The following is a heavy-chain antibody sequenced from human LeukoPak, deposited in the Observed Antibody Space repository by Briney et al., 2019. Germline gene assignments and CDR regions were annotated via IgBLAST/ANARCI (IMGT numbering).Heavy chain of an antibody. CDR1: AGSFSGYY. Sequence: PSETLSLTCAVYAGSFSGYYWSWIRQPPGKGLEWIGEINHSGSTNYNPSLKSRVTISVDTSKNQFSLKLSSVTAADTAVYYCARVLQWSGAFDIWGQGTMVTVSS. D-gene: IGHD3-3*01. J-gene: IGHJ3*02. V-gene: IGHV4-34*01. CDR3: ARVLQWSGAFDI. CDR2: INHSGST.